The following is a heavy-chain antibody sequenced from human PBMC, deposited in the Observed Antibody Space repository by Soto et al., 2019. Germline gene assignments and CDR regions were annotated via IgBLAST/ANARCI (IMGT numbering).Heavy chain of an antibody. CDR3: AKTGAVAAMGYHFDC. J-gene: IGHJ4*02. Sequence: QVQLVESGGGVVQPGTSLRLSCAASGFTFSSYGIYWVRQAPGKGLEWVAVISHNGVNKQYADSVKGRFTISRDNSKNTLYLQMSSLRPDDTAFYYCAKTGAVAAMGYHFDCWGQGTRVTVSS. V-gene: IGHV3-30*18. CDR2: ISHNGVNK. CDR1: GFTFSSYG. D-gene: IGHD6-19*01.